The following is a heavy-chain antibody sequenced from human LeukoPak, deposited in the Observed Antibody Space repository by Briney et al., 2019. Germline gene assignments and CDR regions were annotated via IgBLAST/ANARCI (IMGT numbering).Heavy chain of an antibody. J-gene: IGHJ4*02. CDR2: INTDGSST. CDR3: ALPGNY. CDR1: GFTLSSYW. Sequence: GGSLRLSCAASGFTLSSYWMHWVRQAPGKGLAWVSRINTDGSSTSYADSVKGRFTISRDNAKNTVYLQMNSLRAEDTAVYYCALPGNYWGQGTLVTVSS. V-gene: IGHV3-74*01.